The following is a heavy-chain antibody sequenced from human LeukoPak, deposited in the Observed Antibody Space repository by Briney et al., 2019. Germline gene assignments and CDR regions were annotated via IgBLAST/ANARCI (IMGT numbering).Heavy chain of an antibody. CDR1: GGSISSGGYY. V-gene: IGHV4-31*03. CDR2: IYYSGST. J-gene: IGHJ5*02. CDR3: ARGGYYYDSSGYYSWFDP. D-gene: IGHD3-22*01. Sequence: SRTLSLTCTVSGGSISSGGYYWSWIRQHPGKGLEWIGYIYYSGSTNYNPSLKSRVTISVDTSKNQFSLKLSSVTAADTAVYYCARGGYYYDSSGYYSWFDPWGQGTLVTVSS.